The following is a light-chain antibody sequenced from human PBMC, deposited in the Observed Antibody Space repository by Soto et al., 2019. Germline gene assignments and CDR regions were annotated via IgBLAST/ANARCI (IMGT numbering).Light chain of an antibody. CDR2: GAS. Sequence: IVRRQSPASLSVSPGGRETSFCRAGQKFHTNLAWYQQKPGQAPRLLFYGASTGATGLPARFSGSGSGTEFTLTINSLQAGDCAVSYCQQYYNWPRTVGQGTRLEIK. CDR1: QKFHTN. J-gene: IGKJ5*01. CDR3: QQYYNWPRT. V-gene: IGKV3-15*01.